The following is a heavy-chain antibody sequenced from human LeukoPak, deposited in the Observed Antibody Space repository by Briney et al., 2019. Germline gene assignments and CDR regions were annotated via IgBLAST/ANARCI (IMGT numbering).Heavy chain of an antibody. D-gene: IGHD6-19*01. V-gene: IGHV3-11*01. CDR2: TRNSDNNM. CDR1: GFMFSDYA. Sequence: KAGGSLRLSCVASGFMFSDYAMSWVRQAPGKGLEWVSYTRNSDNNMFYADSVKGRFTISRDNAKYSVYLQMNSLRAEDTAVYYCARRIAGDGSHAFDIWGQGTMVTVSS. J-gene: IGHJ3*02. CDR3: ARRIAGDGSHAFDI.